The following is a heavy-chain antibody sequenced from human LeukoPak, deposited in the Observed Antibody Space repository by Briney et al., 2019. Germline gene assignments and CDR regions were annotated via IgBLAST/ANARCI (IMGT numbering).Heavy chain of an antibody. J-gene: IGHJ5*02. CDR3: ARRPRGGAVWFDP. D-gene: IGHD3-10*01. CDR1: GYTFTGYY. V-gene: IGHV1-2*02. Sequence: GASVRVSCKASGYTFTGYYMHWVRQAPGQGLEWMGWINPNSGGTNYAQKFQGRVTMTRDTSISTAYMELGRLRSDDTAVYYCARRPRGGAVWFDPWGQGTLVTVSS. CDR2: INPNSGGT.